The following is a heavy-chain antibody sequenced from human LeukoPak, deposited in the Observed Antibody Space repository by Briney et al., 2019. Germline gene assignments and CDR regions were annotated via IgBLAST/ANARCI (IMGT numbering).Heavy chain of an antibody. D-gene: IGHD2-2*01. J-gene: IGHJ3*01. CDR3: ARDHIAVGPAARKDALDF. CDR2: THHSGVT. Sequence: SGTLSLTCAVSGGSISSVNWWSWVRQPPGKGLEWIGDTHHSGVTNYNASLKSRVTISVDKSKNQLSLELTSVTAADTAVYYCARDHIAVGPAARKDALDFWGQGTAVTVSS. CDR1: GGSISSVNW. V-gene: IGHV4-4*02.